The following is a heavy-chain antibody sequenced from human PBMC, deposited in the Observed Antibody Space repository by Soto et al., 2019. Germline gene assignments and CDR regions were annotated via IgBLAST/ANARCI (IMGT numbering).Heavy chain of an antibody. J-gene: IGHJ4*02. CDR1: GFSLSTNGMA. CDR3: AHMYLDYDDYSRH. CDR2: IYWDDDK. D-gene: IGHD4-17*01. Sequence: QITLKESAPPLVKPTQSLTLTCTFSGFSLSTNGMAVAWIRQPPGKALEWLALIYWDDDKRYSPSLKPRLTIPKDTSKIQVVLTMTNMGPVDTATYYCAHMYLDYDDYSRHWGQGARVTVSS. V-gene: IGHV2-5*02.